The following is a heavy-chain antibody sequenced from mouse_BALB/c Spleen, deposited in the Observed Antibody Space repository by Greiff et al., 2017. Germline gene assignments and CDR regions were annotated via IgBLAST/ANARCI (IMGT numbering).Heavy chain of an antibody. CDR1: GFSLTSYG. Sequence: VHLVESGPGLVAPSQSLSITCTVSGFSLTSYGVHWVRQPPGKGLEWLGVIWAGGSTNYNSALMSRLSISKDNSKSQVFLKMNSLQTDDTAMYYCARDLGYGNPYWYFDVWGAGTTVTVSS. D-gene: IGHD2-10*02. CDR2: IWAGGST. J-gene: IGHJ1*01. V-gene: IGHV2-9*02. CDR3: ARDLGYGNPYWYFDV.